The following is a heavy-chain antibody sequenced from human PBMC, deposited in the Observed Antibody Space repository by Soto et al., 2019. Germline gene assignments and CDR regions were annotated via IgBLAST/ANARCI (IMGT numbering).Heavy chain of an antibody. CDR2: ISKSSATI. CDR1: GFTLSTYS. CDR3: ARDPPNFYYYGMDV. J-gene: IGHJ6*02. V-gene: IGHV3-48*02. Sequence: GSLRLSCIASGFTLSTYSMTWVRQAPGKGLEWLSYISKSSATINYADSVKGRFTISRDNAKNSVYLEMSSLRDEDSAVYYCARDPPNFYYYGMDVWGQGTTVTVSS.